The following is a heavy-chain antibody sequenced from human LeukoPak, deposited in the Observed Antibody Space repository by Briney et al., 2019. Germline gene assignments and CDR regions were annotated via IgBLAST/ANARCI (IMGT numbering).Heavy chain of an antibody. Sequence: SVKVSCKASGYTFTGYYMHWVRQAPGQGLEWMGGIIPIFGTANYAQKFQGRVTITADKSTSTAYMELSSLRSEDTAVYYCARGYCSGGSCYWVFDYWGQGTLVTVSS. V-gene: IGHV1-69*06. J-gene: IGHJ4*02. D-gene: IGHD2-15*01. CDR2: IIPIFGTA. CDR3: ARGYCSGGSCYWVFDY. CDR1: GYTFTGYY.